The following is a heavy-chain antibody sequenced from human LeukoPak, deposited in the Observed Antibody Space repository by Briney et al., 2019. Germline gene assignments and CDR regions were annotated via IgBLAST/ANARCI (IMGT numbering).Heavy chain of an antibody. Sequence: GASVKVSCKASGYTFTGYYMHWVRQAPGQGLEWMGWINPNSGGTKYAEKFQGRVTMTRDTSINTVYMELSRLRSDDTAVYYCARGYVWGSYGYSEWGLDYWGQGTLVTVSS. CDR3: ARGYVWGSYGYSEWGLDY. CDR2: INPNSGGT. D-gene: IGHD3-16*01. J-gene: IGHJ4*02. V-gene: IGHV1-2*02. CDR1: GYTFTGYY.